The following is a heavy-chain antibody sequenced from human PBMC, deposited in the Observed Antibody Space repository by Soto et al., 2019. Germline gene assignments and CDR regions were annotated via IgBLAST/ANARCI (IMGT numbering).Heavy chain of an antibody. D-gene: IGHD3-16*01. CDR1: GFTFSSYS. J-gene: IGHJ4*02. Sequence: EVQLVESGGGLVKPGGSLRLSCAASGFTFSSYSMNWVRQAPGKGLEWVSSISSGSDYIFYADSVKGRFTISRDIAKDSVFQQMNSMTAGEPAVYFCASSPDGHAFSYWVQGTVVSVPS. CDR3: ASSPDGHAFSY. CDR2: ISSGSDYI. V-gene: IGHV3-21*01.